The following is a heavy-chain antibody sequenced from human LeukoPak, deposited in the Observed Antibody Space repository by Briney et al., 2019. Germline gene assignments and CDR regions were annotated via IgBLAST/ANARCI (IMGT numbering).Heavy chain of an antibody. Sequence: PGGSLRLSCAASGFTFSSYAMRWVRQAPGKGLEWVAVISYDGSNKYYADSVKGRFTISRDNSKNTLYLQMNSLRAEDTAVYYCAGGAWNYYYWGQGTLVTVSS. CDR2: ISYDGSNK. CDR3: AGGAWNYYY. D-gene: IGHD1-7*01. V-gene: IGHV3-30-3*01. J-gene: IGHJ4*02. CDR1: GFTFSSYA.